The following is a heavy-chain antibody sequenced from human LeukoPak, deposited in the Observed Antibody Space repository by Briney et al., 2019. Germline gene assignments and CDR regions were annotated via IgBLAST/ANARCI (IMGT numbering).Heavy chain of an antibody. J-gene: IGHJ4*02. Sequence: GGSLRLSCAASGFTFSNYWMHWVRQAPGKGLVWVSRINSDGSVTNYADSVKGRFTISRDNAKNTLYLQMNSLRPEDTAVYYCARDASPRKWEILKYYFDYWGQGALVTVSS. CDR3: ARDASPRKWEILKYYFDY. D-gene: IGHD2/OR15-2a*01. CDR2: INSDGSVT. V-gene: IGHV3-74*01. CDR1: GFTFSNYW.